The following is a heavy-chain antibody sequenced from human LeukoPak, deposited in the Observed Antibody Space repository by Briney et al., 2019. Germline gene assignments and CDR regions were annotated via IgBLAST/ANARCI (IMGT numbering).Heavy chain of an antibody. D-gene: IGHD2-2*02. CDR1: GFTFSNYA. J-gene: IGHJ5*02. CDR2: ISGSGGST. Sequence: GGSLRLSCAASGFTFSNYAMSWVRQAPGKGMEWDSAISGSGGSTYYADSVKTRFTISRDNSKTTLYLQMNSLRALDTTVYYSAKSAYCSSSSCYTRLLDWFDPWGQGTLVTVSS. CDR3: AKSAYCSSSSCYTRLLDWFDP. V-gene: IGHV3-23*01.